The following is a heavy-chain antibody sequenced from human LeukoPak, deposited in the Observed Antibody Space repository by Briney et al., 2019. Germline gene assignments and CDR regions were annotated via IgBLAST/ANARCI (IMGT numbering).Heavy chain of an antibody. CDR1: GGSISSVVYY. V-gene: IGHV4-30-4*01. Sequence: SQTLSLTCTVSGGSISSVVYYWSWIRQPPGTGLEWIGYIYYSGSTYYNPSLKSRVTISVDTSKNQFSLKLSSVTAADTAVYYCAGSRLAYPVWFDPWGQGTLVTVSS. J-gene: IGHJ5*02. CDR3: AGSRLAYPVWFDP. D-gene: IGHD3-16*01. CDR2: IYYSGST.